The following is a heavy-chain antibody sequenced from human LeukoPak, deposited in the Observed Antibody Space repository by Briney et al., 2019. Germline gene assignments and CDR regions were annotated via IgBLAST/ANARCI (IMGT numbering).Heavy chain of an antibody. D-gene: IGHD5-18*01. CDR2: IYYSGST. V-gene: IGHV4-59*01. CDR1: GGSISSYY. J-gene: IGHJ4*02. CDR3: ARLPLWVRGYSYGIGFDY. Sequence: SETLSLTCTVSGGSISSYYWSWIRQPPGKGLEWIGYIYYSGSTNYNPSLKSRVTISVDTSKNQFSLKLSPVTAADTAVYYCARLPLWVRGYSYGIGFDYWGQGTLVTVSS.